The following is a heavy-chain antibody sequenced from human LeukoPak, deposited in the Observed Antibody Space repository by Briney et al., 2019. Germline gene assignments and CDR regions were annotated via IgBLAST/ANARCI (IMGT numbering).Heavy chain of an antibody. CDR2: IFSNGDT. V-gene: IGHV3-53*01. CDR3: TRDQMNY. CDR1: EFTVSRNY. J-gene: IGHJ4*02. D-gene: IGHD5-24*01. Sequence: GGSLRLSCTASEFTVSRNYMLGVRQAPGKGLEWVSLIFSNGDTHYADSVKGRFTISRDTSKNTVSLQMNSLRVEDTAMYYCTRDQMNYWGQGTLVTVSS.